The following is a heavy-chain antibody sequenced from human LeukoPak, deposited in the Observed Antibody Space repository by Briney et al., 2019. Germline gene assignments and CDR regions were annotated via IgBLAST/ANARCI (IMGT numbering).Heavy chain of an antibody. D-gene: IGHD3-3*01. CDR2: IYTSGST. Sequence: LETLSLTCTVSGGSISSYYWSWIRQPAGKGLEWIGRIYTSGSTNYNPSLKSRVTMSVDTSKNQFSLKLSSVTAADTAVYYCARDRFLEWLGTWFDPWGQGTLVTVSS. CDR1: GGSISSYY. J-gene: IGHJ5*02. V-gene: IGHV4-4*07. CDR3: ARDRFLEWLGTWFDP.